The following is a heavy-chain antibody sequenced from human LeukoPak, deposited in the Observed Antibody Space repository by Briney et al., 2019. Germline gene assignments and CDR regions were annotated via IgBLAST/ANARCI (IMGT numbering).Heavy chain of an antibody. J-gene: IGHJ4*02. CDR3: ARSPSRSGWWDSDY. Sequence: NSSETLSLTCTVSGGSISSYYWSWIRQPPGKGLEWIGYIYYSGSTNYNPSLKSRVTISVDTSKNQFSLKLSSVTAADTAVYYCARSPSRSGWWDSDYWGQGTLVTVSS. CDR1: GGSISSYY. D-gene: IGHD6-19*01. V-gene: IGHV4-59*01. CDR2: IYYSGST.